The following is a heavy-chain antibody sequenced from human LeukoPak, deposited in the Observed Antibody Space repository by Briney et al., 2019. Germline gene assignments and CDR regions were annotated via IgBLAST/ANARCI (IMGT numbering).Heavy chain of an antibody. V-gene: IGHV3-48*03. CDR2: ISSSGSTI. CDR1: GFTFSSYE. CDR3: ASWTGDPYRRRFYFDY. D-gene: IGHD3/OR15-3a*01. Sequence: PGGSLRLSCAASGFTFSSYEMNWVRQAPGKGLEWVSYISSSGSTIYYADSVKGRFTISRDNAKNSLYLQMNSLRAEDTAVYYCASWTGDPYRRRFYFDYWGQGTLVTVSS. J-gene: IGHJ4*02.